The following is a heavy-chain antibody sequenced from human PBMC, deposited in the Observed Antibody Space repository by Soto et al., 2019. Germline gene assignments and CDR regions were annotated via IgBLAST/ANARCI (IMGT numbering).Heavy chain of an antibody. J-gene: IGHJ6*02. D-gene: IGHD5-18*01. Sequence: PSETLALTCAVSGGSISSGGYSWSWIRQPPGKGLEWIGYIYHSGSTYYNPSLKSRVTISVDRSKNQFSLKLSSVTAADTAVYYCACIFSGGYGYGFYYYGMDVWGQGTTVTXS. CDR3: ACIFSGGYGYGFYYYGMDV. CDR1: GGSISSGGYS. CDR2: IYHSGST. V-gene: IGHV4-30-2*01.